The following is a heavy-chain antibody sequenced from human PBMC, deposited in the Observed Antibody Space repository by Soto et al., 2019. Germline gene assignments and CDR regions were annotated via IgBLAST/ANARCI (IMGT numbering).Heavy chain of an antibody. D-gene: IGHD1-1*01. J-gene: IGHJ4*02. CDR2: ISGSGGST. CDR1: GFTFSSYG. Sequence: GGSLRLSCAASGFTFSSYGMHWVRQAPGKGLEWVSAISGSGGSTYYADSVKGRFTISRDNSKNTLYLQMNSLRAEDTAVYYCAKGRLERRHYFDYWGQGTLVTVSS. V-gene: IGHV3-23*01. CDR3: AKGRLERRHYFDY.